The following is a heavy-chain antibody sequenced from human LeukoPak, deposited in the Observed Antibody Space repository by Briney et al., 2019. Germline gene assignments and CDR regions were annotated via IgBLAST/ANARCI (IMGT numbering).Heavy chain of an antibody. Sequence: GGSLRLSCAASGFTFSSYGMHWVRQAPGKGLEWVAFIRYDGSNKYYADSVKGRFTISRGNSKNTLYLQMNSLRAEDTAVYYCAKDDVYYYGSGSYPFDYWGQGTLVTVSS. J-gene: IGHJ4*02. V-gene: IGHV3-30*02. CDR3: AKDDVYYYGSGSYPFDY. D-gene: IGHD3-10*01. CDR1: GFTFSSYG. CDR2: IRYDGSNK.